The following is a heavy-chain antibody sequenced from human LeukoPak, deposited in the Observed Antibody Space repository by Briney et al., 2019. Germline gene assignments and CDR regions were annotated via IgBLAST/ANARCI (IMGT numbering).Heavy chain of an antibody. J-gene: IGHJ6*02. CDR3: AKDQGAARLDYYYGMDV. V-gene: IGHV3-30*18. Sequence: PGRSLRLSCAASGFTFSSYAMSWVRQAPGKGLEWVAVISYDGSNKYYADSVKGRFTISRDNSKNTLYLQMNSLRAEDTAVYYCAKDQGAARLDYYYGMDVWGQGTTVTVSS. D-gene: IGHD6-6*01. CDR2: ISYDGSNK. CDR1: GFTFSSYA.